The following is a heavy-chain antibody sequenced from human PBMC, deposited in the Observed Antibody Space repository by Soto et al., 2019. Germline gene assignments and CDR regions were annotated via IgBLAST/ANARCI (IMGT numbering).Heavy chain of an antibody. D-gene: IGHD3-22*01. J-gene: IGHJ4*02. CDR1: GCTSTSYA. Sequence: DSGKVSCKASGCTSTSYAMHWVRQAPGQRLEWMGWINAGNGNTKYSQKFQGRVTITRDTSASTAYMELSSLRSEDTAVYYCARVRGDYYDSSGYYYLDYWGQGTLVTVSS. CDR3: ARVRGDYYDSSGYYYLDY. V-gene: IGHV1-3*01. CDR2: INAGNGNT.